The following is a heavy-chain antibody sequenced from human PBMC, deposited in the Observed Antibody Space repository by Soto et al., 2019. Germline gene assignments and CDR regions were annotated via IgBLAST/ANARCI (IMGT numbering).Heavy chain of an antibody. V-gene: IGHV1-18*01. D-gene: IGHD2-21*02. CDR3: AREMDCGGDCYSSYYYYGMDV. CDR1: GYTFTSYG. J-gene: IGHJ6*02. CDR2: ISAYNGNT. Sequence: ASVKVSCKASGYTFTSYGISWVRQAPGQGLEWMGWISAYNGNTNYAQKLQGRVTMTTDTSTSTAYMELRSLRSDDTAVYYCAREMDCGGDCYSSYYYYGMDVWGQ.